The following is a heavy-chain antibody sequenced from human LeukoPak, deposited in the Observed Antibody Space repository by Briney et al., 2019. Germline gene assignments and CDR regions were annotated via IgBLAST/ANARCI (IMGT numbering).Heavy chain of an antibody. CDR3: ARVLLRFFQFDP. CDR1: GGSISSGSYY. J-gene: IGHJ5*02. CDR2: IYTSGST. Sequence: SETLSLTCTVSGGSISSGSYYWSWIRQPAGKGLEWIGRIYTSGSTNYNPSLKSRVTISVDTSKNQFSLKLSSVTAADTAVYYCARVLLRFFQFDPWGQGTLVTVSS. V-gene: IGHV4-61*02. D-gene: IGHD3-3*01.